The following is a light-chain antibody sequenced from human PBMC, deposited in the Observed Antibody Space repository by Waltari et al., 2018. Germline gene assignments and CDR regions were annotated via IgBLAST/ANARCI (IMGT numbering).Light chain of an antibody. Sequence: QSVLTQPPSASGTPGQRVTSSCSGSRSNIGLNYVYWYQPLPGTTPKLLIYRNNQRPSGVPDRFSGSKSGTSASLAISGLRSEDEADYYCAAWDDTLSAVLFGGGTNLTVL. CDR2: RNN. J-gene: IGLJ3*02. CDR1: RSNIGLNY. V-gene: IGLV1-47*01. CDR3: AAWDDTLSAVL.